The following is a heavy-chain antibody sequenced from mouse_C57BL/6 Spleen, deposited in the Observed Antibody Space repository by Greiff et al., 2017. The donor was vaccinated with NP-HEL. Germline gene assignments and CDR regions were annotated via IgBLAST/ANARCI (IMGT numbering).Heavy chain of an antibody. D-gene: IGHD1-1*01. CDR2: IDPETGGT. J-gene: IGHJ2*01. V-gene: IGHV1-15*01. Sequence: QVQLKQSGAELVRPGASVTLSCKASGYTFTDYEMHWVKQTPVHGLEWIGAIDPETGGTAYNQKFKGKAILTADKSSSTAYMELRSLTSEDSAVYYCTRFAGSSFDYWGQGTTLTVSS. CDR3: TRFAGSSFDY. CDR1: GYTFTDYE.